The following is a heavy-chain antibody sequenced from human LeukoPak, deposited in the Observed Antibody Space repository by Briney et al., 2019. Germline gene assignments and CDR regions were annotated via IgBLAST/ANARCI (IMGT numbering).Heavy chain of an antibody. V-gene: IGHV1-8*02. Sequence: ASVKVSCKASGGTFSSYAISWVRQATGQGLEWMGWMNPNSGNTGYAQKFQGRVTMTRNTSISTAYMELSSLRSEDTAVYYCARGRIAAAGTVAFDIWGQGAMVTVSS. J-gene: IGHJ3*02. D-gene: IGHD6-13*01. CDR1: GGTFSSYA. CDR3: ARGRIAAAGTVAFDI. CDR2: MNPNSGNT.